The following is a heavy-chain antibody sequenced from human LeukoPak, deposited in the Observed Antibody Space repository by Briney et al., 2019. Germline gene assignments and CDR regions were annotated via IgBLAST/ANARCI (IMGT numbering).Heavy chain of an antibody. CDR2: IIPILGIA. J-gene: IGHJ5*02. D-gene: IGHD2-15*01. CDR1: GYTFTSYY. CDR3: ARDSFHGGYCSGGSCSNWFDP. Sequence: GASVKVSCKAFGYTFTSYYMHWVRQAPGQGLEWMGRIIPILGIANYAQKFQGRVTITADKSTSTAYMELSSLRSEDTAVYYCARDSFHGGYCSGGSCSNWFDPWGQGTLVTVSS. V-gene: IGHV1-69*04.